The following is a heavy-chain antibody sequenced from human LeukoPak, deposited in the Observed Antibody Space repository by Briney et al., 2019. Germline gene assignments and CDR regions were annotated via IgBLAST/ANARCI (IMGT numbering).Heavy chain of an antibody. D-gene: IGHD2-2*01. J-gene: IGHJ5*01. V-gene: IGHV3-11*04. CDR1: GFTFSDYY. CDR3: ASLVVPAVRTRWFDS. CDR2: ISSSGSTI. Sequence: GGSLRLPCAASGFTFSDYYMSWIPQAPGKGLEWVSYISSSGSTIYYADSVKGRFTISRDNAKNSLYLQMNSLRADDTAVYYCASLVVPAVRTRWFDSWGQGTLVTVSS.